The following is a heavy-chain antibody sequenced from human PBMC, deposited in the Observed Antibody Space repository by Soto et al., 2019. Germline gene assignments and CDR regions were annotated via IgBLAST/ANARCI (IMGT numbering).Heavy chain of an antibody. CDR1: GFTFSNYE. J-gene: IGHJ3*02. V-gene: IGHV3-48*03. CDR3: ARGGYYYDNSGYFAAFDI. Sequence: SLRLSCAASGFTFSNYEMNWVRQAPGKGLEWVSYISSGGSSIYYADSVKGRFTISRDNAKNSLYLQMNSLRAEDTAVYYCARGGYYYDNSGYFAAFDIWGRGTMVTVS. D-gene: IGHD3-22*01. CDR2: ISSGGSSI.